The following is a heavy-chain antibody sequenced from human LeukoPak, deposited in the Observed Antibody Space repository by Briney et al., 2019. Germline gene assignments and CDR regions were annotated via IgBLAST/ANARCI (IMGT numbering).Heavy chain of an antibody. CDR3: AKGAYYYDSGAQYYFDY. V-gene: IGHV3-30*18. J-gene: IGHJ4*02. Sequence: GGSLRLSCAASGLTSSNYGMHWVRQAPGKGLEWVAFISYDGSNKYYADSVKGRFTISRDNSKNTLYVQMNSLRADDTAVYYCAKGAYYYDSGAQYYFDYWGQGTLVTVSS. D-gene: IGHD3-22*01. CDR1: GLTSSNYG. CDR2: ISYDGSNK.